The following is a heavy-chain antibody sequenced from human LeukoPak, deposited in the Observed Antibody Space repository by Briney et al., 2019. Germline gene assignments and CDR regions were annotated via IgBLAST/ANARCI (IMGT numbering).Heavy chain of an antibody. D-gene: IGHD1-26*01. CDR2: ISYDGSNK. CDR1: GFTFSSYA. CDR3: ARVQSGSFLGYFDY. J-gene: IGHJ4*02. Sequence: GGSLRLSCAASGFTFSSYAMHWVRQAPGKGLEWVAVISYDGSNKYYADSVKGRFTISRDNSKNTLYPQMNSLRAEDTAVYYCARVQSGSFLGYFDYWGQGTLVTVSS. V-gene: IGHV3-30-3*01.